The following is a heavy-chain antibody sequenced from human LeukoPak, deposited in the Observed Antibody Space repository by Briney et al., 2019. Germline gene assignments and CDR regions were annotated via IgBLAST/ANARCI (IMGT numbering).Heavy chain of an antibody. CDR3: AKGRGLVSPDDH. J-gene: IGHJ4*02. CDR2: ISNSGGST. V-gene: IGHV3-23*01. D-gene: IGHD3/OR15-3a*01. CDR1: GFTFSSHT. Sequence: PGGSLRLSCAASGFTFSSHTMTWVRQAPGKGLEWVSAISNSGGSTYYADSVKGRFTISRDNSKNTLYLQMNSLKAEDTAVYYCAKGRGLVSPDDHWGQGTLVNVSS.